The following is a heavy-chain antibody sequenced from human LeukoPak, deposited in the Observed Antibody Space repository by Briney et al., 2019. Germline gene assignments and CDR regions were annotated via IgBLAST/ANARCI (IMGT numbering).Heavy chain of an antibody. CDR3: ARERSGYSYGYHWFDP. J-gene: IGHJ5*02. CDR1: GGSISSSSYY. V-gene: IGHV4-39*07. CDR2: IYYSGST. D-gene: IGHD5-18*01. Sequence: SETLSLTCTVSGGSISSSSYYWGWIRQPPGKGLEWIGSIYYSGSTYYNPSLKSRVTISVDTSKNQFSLKLSSVTAADTAVYYCARERSGYSYGYHWFDPWGQGTLVTVSS.